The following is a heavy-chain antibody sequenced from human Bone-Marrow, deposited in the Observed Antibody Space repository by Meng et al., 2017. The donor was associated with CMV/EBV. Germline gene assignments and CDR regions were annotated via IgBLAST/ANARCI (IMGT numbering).Heavy chain of an antibody. CDR3: ARVLVVRGKGLYGMDV. V-gene: IGHV1-58*01. CDR1: GFTFTSSA. Sequence: SVKVSCKASGFTFTSSAVQWVRQARGQRLEWIGWIVVGSGNTNYAQKFQERVTITRDMSTSTAYMELSSLRSEDTAVYYCARVLVVRGKGLYGMDVWGQGTTVTVSS. J-gene: IGHJ6*02. CDR2: IVVGSGNT. D-gene: IGHD3-10*01.